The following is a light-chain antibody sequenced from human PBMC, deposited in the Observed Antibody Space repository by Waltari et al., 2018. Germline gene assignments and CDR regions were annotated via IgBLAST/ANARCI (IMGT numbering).Light chain of an antibody. Sequence: QSALTQPASVSGSPGQSIAISCSGSSTDIGAPHFVSWYQQHPGIAPKLIIFDVSSRPSGISYRFSGSKFGNTASLTIFGLQAEDEADYYCSSYTRGRTYVFGSGTKVTVL. V-gene: IGLV2-14*03. CDR2: DVS. J-gene: IGLJ1*01. CDR3: SSYTRGRTYV. CDR1: STDIGAPHF.